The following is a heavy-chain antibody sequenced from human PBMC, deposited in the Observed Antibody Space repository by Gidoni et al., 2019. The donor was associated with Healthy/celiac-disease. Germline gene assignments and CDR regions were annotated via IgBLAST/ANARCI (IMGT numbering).Heavy chain of an antibody. CDR2: IKQDGSEK. CDR3: ARVRYSSSWYRAEYFQH. Sequence: EVQLVESGGGLVQPGGSLRLSCAASGFTFSSYWMSWVRQAPGKGLEWVANIKQDGSEKYYVDSVKGRFTISRDNAKNSLYLQMNSLRAEDTAVYYCARVRYSSSWYRAEYFQHWGQGTLVTVSS. CDR1: GFTFSSYW. D-gene: IGHD6-13*01. J-gene: IGHJ1*01. V-gene: IGHV3-7*03.